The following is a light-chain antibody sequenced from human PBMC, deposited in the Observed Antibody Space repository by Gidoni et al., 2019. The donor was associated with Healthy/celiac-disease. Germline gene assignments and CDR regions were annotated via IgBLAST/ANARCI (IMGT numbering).Light chain of an antibody. CDR2: VAS. CDR1: QSVSSN. CDR3: QQYNNWPRT. J-gene: IGKJ1*01. Sequence: EIVMTQSPATLAVSPGERATLSCRASQSVSSNLAWYQQKPGQAPRLLIFVASTRPTGIHARFSCSGSGTEFTLTISSLQSEDFAVYYCQQYNNWPRTFGQGTKVEIK. V-gene: IGKV3-15*01.